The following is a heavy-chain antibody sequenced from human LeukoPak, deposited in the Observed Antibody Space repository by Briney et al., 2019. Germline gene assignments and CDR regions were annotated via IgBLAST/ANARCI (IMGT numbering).Heavy chain of an antibody. J-gene: IGHJ4*02. CDR3: ARSRASSGRYEDY. CDR1: GYSFTTYW. Sequence: GDSLKISCKASGYSFTTYWSGCVRQMPGKGLEWMGNIYPDDSDSRYSPSFQGQVTISADRSINTAYLQWSSLKASDTAIYYCARSRASSGRYEDYWGQGTLVTVSS. D-gene: IGHD6-25*01. V-gene: IGHV5-51*01. CDR2: IYPDDSDS.